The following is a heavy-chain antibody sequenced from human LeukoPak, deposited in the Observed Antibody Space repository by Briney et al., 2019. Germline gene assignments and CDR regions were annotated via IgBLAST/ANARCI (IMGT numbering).Heavy chain of an antibody. CDR3: ARDSGRSRAFDI. J-gene: IGHJ3*02. V-gene: IGHV3-7*03. CDR2: IKQDETEK. Sequence: GGSLRLSCAASGFNLSRYWMSWVRQAPGEGLEWVANIKQDETEKDYVDSVRGRFTISRDNAKNSLYLQMNSLRAGDTAVYYCARDSGRSRAFDIWGQGTMVTVSS. CDR1: GFNLSRYW.